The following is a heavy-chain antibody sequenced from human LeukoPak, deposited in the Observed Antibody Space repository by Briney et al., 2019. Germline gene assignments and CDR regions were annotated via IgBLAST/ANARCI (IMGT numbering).Heavy chain of an antibody. CDR3: ARSYDRDYFDY. J-gene: IGHJ4*02. D-gene: IGHD3-10*02. CDR1: GGSISSYY. V-gene: IGHV4-59*08. CDR2: IYYSGST. Sequence: SETLSLTCTVSGGSISSYYWSWIRQPPGKGLEWIGYIYYSGSTNYNPSLKSRVTISVDTSKNQFSLKLSSVAAADTAVYYCARSYDRDYFDYWGQGTLVTVSS.